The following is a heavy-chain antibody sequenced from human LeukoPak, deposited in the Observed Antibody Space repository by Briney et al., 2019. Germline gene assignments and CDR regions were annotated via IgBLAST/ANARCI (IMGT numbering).Heavy chain of an antibody. CDR1: GFTFSSYT. CDR2: ISGGGGNT. D-gene: IGHD1-26*01. CDR3: GKNRYSGSLSPFDI. V-gene: IGHV3-23*01. Sequence: GGSLRLSCAASGFTFSSYTMSWVRQAPGKGLEWVSAISGGGGNTYYADSVKGRFTISRDNSKNTLYLQMNSLRAEDTAVYYCGKNRYSGSLSPFDIWGQGTMVTVSS. J-gene: IGHJ3*02.